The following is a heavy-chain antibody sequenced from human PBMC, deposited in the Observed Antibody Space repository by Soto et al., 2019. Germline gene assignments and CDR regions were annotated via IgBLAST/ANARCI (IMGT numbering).Heavy chain of an antibody. D-gene: IGHD3-3*01. CDR1: GFIFDDYA. CDR2: LSWNGGSI. V-gene: IGHV3-9*01. J-gene: IGHJ6*03. Sequence: EVHLVESGGGLVQPGRSLRLSCAASGFIFDDYAMHWVRQAPRKGLEWVSGLSWNGGSIGYADSVKGRFTISRDNAKNSLYLQMNSLTGEDTALYYCAKDIYGFWSGYRYMDVWGKGTTVTVSS. CDR3: AKDIYGFWSGYRYMDV.